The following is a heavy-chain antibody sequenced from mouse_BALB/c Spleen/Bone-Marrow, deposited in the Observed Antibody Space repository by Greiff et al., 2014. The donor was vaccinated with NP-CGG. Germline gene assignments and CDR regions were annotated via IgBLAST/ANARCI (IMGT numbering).Heavy chain of an antibody. CDR3: ARNYGSSYFDY. V-gene: IGHV2-9*02. J-gene: IGHJ2*01. CDR2: IWAGGST. D-gene: IGHD1-1*01. CDR1: GFSLTSYG. Sequence: VQVVESGPGLVAPSQSLSITCTVSGFSLTSYGVNWVRQPPGKGLEWLGVIWAGGSTNYNSALMSRMSIRKDNSKSQVFLKMNSLQTDDTAMYYCARNYGSSYFDYWGQGTTLTVSS.